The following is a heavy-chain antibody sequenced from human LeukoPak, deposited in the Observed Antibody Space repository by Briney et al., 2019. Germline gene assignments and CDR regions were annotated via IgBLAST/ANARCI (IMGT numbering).Heavy chain of an antibody. CDR2: INWNGGST. J-gene: IGHJ4*02. Sequence: VGSLRLSCAASAFTFDDYGMSWVRQAPGKGLEWVSGINWNGGSTGYADSVKGRFTISRDNAKNSLYLQMNSLRAEDTALYYCARLPSRDSTRDYRGQGTLVTVSS. D-gene: IGHD5-24*01. V-gene: IGHV3-20*04. CDR3: ARLPSRDSTRDY. CDR1: AFTFDDYG.